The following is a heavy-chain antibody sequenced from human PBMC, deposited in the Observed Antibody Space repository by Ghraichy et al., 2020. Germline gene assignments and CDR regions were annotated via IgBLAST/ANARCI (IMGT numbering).Heavy chain of an antibody. V-gene: IGHV3-23*01. Sequence: GGSRRLSCAASGFTFSSYAMRWVRQAPGKGLEWVSAISGSGGSTYYADSVKGRFTISRDNSKNTLYLQMNSLRAEDTAVYYCATRPYYDILTGYGGLDFWGQGTLVTVSS. J-gene: IGHJ4*02. CDR1: GFTFSSYA. D-gene: IGHD3-9*01. CDR3: ATRPYYDILTGYGGLDF. CDR2: ISGSGGST.